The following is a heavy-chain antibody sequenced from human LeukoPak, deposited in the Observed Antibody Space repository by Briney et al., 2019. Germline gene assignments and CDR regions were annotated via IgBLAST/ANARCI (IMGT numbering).Heavy chain of an antibody. V-gene: IGHV1-2*02. CDR3: ARDGDGYNLGY. CDR2: INPNSGGT. CDR1: GYTFTDYY. J-gene: IGHJ4*02. Sequence: ASVRVSCKASGYTFTDYYLHWERQAPGQGLEWMGWINPNSGGTNYAQKFQVRVTMTRDTSISTAYMELSRLRSDDTAVYYCARDGDGYNLGYSGQGTLVTVSS. D-gene: IGHD5-24*01.